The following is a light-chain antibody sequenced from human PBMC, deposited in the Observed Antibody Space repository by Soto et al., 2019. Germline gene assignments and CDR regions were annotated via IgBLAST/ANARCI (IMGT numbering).Light chain of an antibody. CDR1: QSISNW. J-gene: IGKJ4*01. CDR2: KAS. V-gene: IGKV1-5*03. CDR3: QQYNGYRLA. Sequence: IQLTQSPSSLSASVGDRVTITCRASQSISNWLAWYQQKPGKAPKLLIYKASTLESGVPSRFSGSGSGTEFTLTISSLQADDFAIYYCQQYNGYRLAFGGGTKVDIK.